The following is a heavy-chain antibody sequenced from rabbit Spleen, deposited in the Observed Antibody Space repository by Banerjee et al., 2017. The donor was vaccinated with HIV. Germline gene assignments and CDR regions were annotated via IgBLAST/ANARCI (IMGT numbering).Heavy chain of an antibody. CDR1: GFSFSDRDV. J-gene: IGHJ4*01. D-gene: IGHD5-1*01. CDR2: MDTVSGGVT. V-gene: IGHV1S45*01. Sequence: QEQLVESGGGLVKPEGSLKLSCKASGFSFSDRDVMCWVRQAPGKGLEWIGCMDTVSGGVTYYATWAKGRFTISKSSSTTVTLQMTSMTDADMATYFCARWEGGGVGALNLWGQGTLVTVS. CDR3: ARWEGGGVGALNL.